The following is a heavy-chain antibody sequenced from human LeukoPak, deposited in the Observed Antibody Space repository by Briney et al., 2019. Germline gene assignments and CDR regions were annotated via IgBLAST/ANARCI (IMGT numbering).Heavy chain of an antibody. Sequence: GGSLRLSCAASGFTFSSYNMNWVRQAPGKGLEWVSSITSGSSYIYYADSVKVRFTISRDNAKNSLYLQMNSLRAEDTAVYYCAREGAGELRDYYYYMDVWGKGATVTVSS. CDR3: AREGAGELRDYYYYMDV. CDR2: ITSGSSYI. J-gene: IGHJ6*03. D-gene: IGHD1-26*01. V-gene: IGHV3-21*01. CDR1: GFTFSSYN.